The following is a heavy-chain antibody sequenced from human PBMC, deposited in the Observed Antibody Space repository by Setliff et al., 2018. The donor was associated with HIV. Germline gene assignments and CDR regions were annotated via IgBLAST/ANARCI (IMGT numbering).Heavy chain of an antibody. CDR3: ARDRGHFDY. V-gene: IGHV1-46*01. D-gene: IGHD3-10*01. J-gene: IGHJ4*02. CDR2: INPSGGST. Sequence: ASVKVSCKTSGYIFTSQHLHWVRQAPGQGLEWMGIINPSGGSTSYAQKFQGRVTMTRDTSTSTVYMELSSLRSEDTAVYYCARDRGHFDYWGQGTLVTVSS. CDR1: GYIFTSQH.